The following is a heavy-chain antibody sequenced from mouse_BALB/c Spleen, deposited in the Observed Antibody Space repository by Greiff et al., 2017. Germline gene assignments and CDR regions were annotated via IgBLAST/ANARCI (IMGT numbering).Heavy chain of an antibody. CDR3: ARGELYYDYEAY. V-gene: IGHV1-54*01. D-gene: IGHD2-4*01. CDR1: GYAFTNYL. Sequence: QVHVKQSGAELVRPGTSVKVSCKASGYAFTNYLIEWVKQRPGQGLEWIGVINPGSGGTNYNEKFKGKATLTADKSSSTAYMQLSSLTSDDSAVYFCARGELYYDYEAYWGQGTLVTVSA. CDR2: INPGSGGT. J-gene: IGHJ3*01.